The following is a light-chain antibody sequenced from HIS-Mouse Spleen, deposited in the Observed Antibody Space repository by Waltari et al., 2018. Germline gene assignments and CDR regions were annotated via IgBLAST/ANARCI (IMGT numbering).Light chain of an antibody. J-gene: IGLJ2*01. CDR1: SSDVGGYNY. V-gene: IGLV2-14*03. Sequence: QSALTQPASVSGSPGQSITISCTGTSSDVGGYNYVSCYQQHPAKAPKLMIYDVSNRPSGVSNRFSGSKSGNTASLTISGLQAEDEADYYCSSYTSSSTLEVFGGGTKLTVL. CDR3: SSYTSSSTLEV. CDR2: DVS.